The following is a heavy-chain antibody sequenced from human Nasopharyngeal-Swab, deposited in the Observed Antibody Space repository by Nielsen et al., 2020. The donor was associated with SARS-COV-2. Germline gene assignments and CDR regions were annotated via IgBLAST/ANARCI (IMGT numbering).Heavy chain of an antibody. Sequence: LSLTCAASGFTFSSYAMHWVRQAPGKGLEWVAVISYDGSNKYYADSVKGRFTISRDNSKNTLYLQMNSLRAEDTAVYYCAREGGYSGYEGAGEFDYWGQGTLVTVSS. CDR2: ISYDGSNK. D-gene: IGHD5-12*01. V-gene: IGHV3-30-3*01. CDR3: AREGGYSGYEGAGEFDY. CDR1: GFTFSSYA. J-gene: IGHJ4*02.